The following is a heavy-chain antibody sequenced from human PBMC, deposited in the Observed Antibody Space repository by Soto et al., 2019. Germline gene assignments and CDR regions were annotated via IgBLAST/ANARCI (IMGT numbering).Heavy chain of an antibody. D-gene: IGHD6-13*01. CDR2: IYPGDSDT. CDR1: GYNFTCYW. V-gene: IGHV5-51*01. Sequence: PGESLKISRKGSGYNFTCYWIGWVRQMPGKGLEWMGIIYPGDSDTRYSPSFQGQVTISADKSISTAYLQWSSLKASDTAMYYCARTSAAGKYYYAMDVWGQGTTVTVSS. CDR3: ARTSAAGKYYYAMDV. J-gene: IGHJ6*02.